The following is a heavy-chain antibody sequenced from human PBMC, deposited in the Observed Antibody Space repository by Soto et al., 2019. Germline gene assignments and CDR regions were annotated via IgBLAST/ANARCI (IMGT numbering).Heavy chain of an antibody. CDR1: GYTFSSHW. CDR3: ARPRSMSSSGFDI. CDR2: INPDGSFT. D-gene: IGHD6-6*01. V-gene: IGHV3-74*01. Sequence: EVQLVESGGGLVQPGGSLRLSCVASGYTFSSHWIHWVRQAPGQGLVGVSCINPDGSFTSYADSVKGRFTISRDNAKNTLYLEMNSLRAEDTAVYYCARPRSMSSSGFDIWGQGTMVTVSS. J-gene: IGHJ3*02.